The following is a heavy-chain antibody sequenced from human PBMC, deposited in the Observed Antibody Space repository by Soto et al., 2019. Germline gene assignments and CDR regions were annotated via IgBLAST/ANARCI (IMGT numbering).Heavy chain of an antibody. D-gene: IGHD6-19*01. CDR2: INHSGST. CDR1: GGSFSGYY. V-gene: IGHV4-34*01. Sequence: SETLSLTCAVYGGSFSGYYWSWIRQPPGKRLEWIGEINHSGSTNYNPSLKSRVTISVDTSKNQFSLKLSSVTAADTAVYYCARESKGWYYYYGMDVWGQGTTVTVSS. J-gene: IGHJ6*02. CDR3: ARESKGWYYYYGMDV.